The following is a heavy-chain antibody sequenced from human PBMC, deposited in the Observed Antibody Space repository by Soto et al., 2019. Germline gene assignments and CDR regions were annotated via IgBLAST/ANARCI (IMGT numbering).Heavy chain of an antibody. J-gene: IGHJ6*02. CDR2: ISSSGTNI. Sequence: GASLRLSCAASGFTFSTYEMNWARQAPGKGLEWVSYISSSGTNIYYADSVKGRFTISRDNAKDSLYLQMNSLRAEDTAVYYCARRALTTSYYGLDVWGQGTTVTVSS. CDR3: ARRALTTSYYGLDV. D-gene: IGHD3-3*02. CDR1: GFTFSTYE. V-gene: IGHV3-48*03.